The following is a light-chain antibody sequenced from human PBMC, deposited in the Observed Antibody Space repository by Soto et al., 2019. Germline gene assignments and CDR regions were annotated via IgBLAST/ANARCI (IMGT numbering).Light chain of an antibody. CDR3: HQSYSTPLT. V-gene: IGKV1-39*01. CDR2: TAS. Sequence: DIQMTQSPSSLSASVGNRVTVTCRASQTISTWLAWYQQKPGKAPRLLIYTASSLQSGVPSRFSGSGSGTDFTLTISSMQPEDFATYYCHQSYSTPLTFGGGTKVDIK. CDR1: QTISTW. J-gene: IGKJ4*01.